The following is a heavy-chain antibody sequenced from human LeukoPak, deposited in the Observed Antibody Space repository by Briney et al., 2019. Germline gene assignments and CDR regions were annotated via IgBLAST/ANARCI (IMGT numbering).Heavy chain of an antibody. D-gene: IGHD2-8*01. CDR3: ARDGGLTNRSPVDAFAI. CDR2: IYSGGST. V-gene: IGHV3-53*01. Sequence: GGSLRLSCAACGFTVSSNYMSWVRQAPGKGLEWVSVIYSGGSTYYADSVKGRFTISRDNSKNTLYLQMNSLRAEDTAVYYCARDGGLTNRSPVDAFAIWGQGTMVTVSS. J-gene: IGHJ3*02. CDR1: GFTVSSNY.